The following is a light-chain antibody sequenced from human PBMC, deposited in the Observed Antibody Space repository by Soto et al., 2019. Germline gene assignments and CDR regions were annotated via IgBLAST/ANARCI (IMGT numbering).Light chain of an antibody. J-gene: IGKJ4*01. V-gene: IGKV3-20*01. Sequence: IVLTQSPDTLSLSPGERATLSCRASQSVGSGYLAWYQQKPGQAPRLLVYGASSRATDIPDRFSGSGSETDFTLTISRLEPEDFAVYYCQQYRSTPLTFGGGTRVEIK. CDR1: QSVGSGY. CDR2: GAS. CDR3: QQYRSTPLT.